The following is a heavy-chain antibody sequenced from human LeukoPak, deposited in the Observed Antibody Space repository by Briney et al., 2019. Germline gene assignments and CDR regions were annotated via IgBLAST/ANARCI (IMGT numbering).Heavy chain of an antibody. J-gene: IGHJ4*02. Sequence: PGGSLRLSCAASGFTVSRNYMSWVRQAPGKGLEWVSVIYSGGRAYYAGSVKGRFTISRDNSKNTLYLQMNSLRAEDTAVYYCARGIVIGAVIPDYFDYWGQGTLVTVSS. D-gene: IGHD3-16*01. CDR2: IYSGGRA. CDR1: GFTVSRNY. CDR3: ARGIVIGAVIPDYFDY. V-gene: IGHV3-66*01.